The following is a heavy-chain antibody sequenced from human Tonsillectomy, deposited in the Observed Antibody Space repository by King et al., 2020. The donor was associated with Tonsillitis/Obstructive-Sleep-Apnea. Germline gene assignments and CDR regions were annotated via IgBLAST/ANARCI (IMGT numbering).Heavy chain of an antibody. J-gene: IGHJ3*02. D-gene: IGHD2-2*03. CDR3: ARLELDISIQDAFDI. CDR1: GYSFTSYW. CDR2: IYPDDSDT. V-gene: IGHV5-51*01. Sequence: DVQLVESGAEVKKPGESLKISCKGSGYSFTSYWIGWVRQMPGKGLEWMGIIYPDDSDTRYSPSFQGQVTILADKSISTAYLQWSSLKASDTAMYYCARLELDISIQDAFDIWGQGTMVTVSS.